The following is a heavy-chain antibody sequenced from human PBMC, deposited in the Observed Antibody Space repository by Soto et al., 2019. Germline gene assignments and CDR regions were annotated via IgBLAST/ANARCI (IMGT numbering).Heavy chain of an antibody. V-gene: IGHV6-1*01. D-gene: IGHD3-16*01. CDR2: TYYRSKWYN. CDR3: AGAVSFRGMDV. J-gene: IGHJ6*02. Sequence: SQTLSLTCAISGDSVSSDSGVWIWIRQSPSRGLEWLGRTYYRSKWYNDYAVSVKSRISINPDTSKNQFSLQLDSVIPEDTAVYYCAGAVSFRGMDVWGQGTPVTVSS. CDR1: GDSVSSDSGV.